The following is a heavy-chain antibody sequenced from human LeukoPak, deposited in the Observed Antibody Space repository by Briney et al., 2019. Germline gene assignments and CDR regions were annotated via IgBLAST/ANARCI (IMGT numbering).Heavy chain of an antibody. D-gene: IGHD4-17*01. J-gene: IGHJ4*02. CDR3: ARDHYGDYYFDY. CDR1: GYTFTSYY. CDR2: INPSGGST. Sequence: ASVKVSCKASGYTFTSYYMNWVRQAPGQGLEWMGIINPSGGSTSYAQKFQGRVTMTRDTSTSTVYMELSSLRSEDTAVYYCARDHYGDYYFDYWGQGTLVTVSS. V-gene: IGHV1-46*03.